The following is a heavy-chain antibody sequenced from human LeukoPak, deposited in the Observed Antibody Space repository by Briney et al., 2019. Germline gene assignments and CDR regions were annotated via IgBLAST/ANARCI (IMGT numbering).Heavy chain of an antibody. CDR1: GFTFSDYY. CDR2: IKQDGSEK. V-gene: IGHV3-7*04. CDR3: ARGYSGYFYY. D-gene: IGHD5-12*01. Sequence: PGGSLRLSCAASGFTFSDYYMSWIRQAPGKGPEWVANIKQDGSEKYYVDSVKGRFTISRDNAKSTLYLQMNSLRAEDTAVYYCARGYSGYFYYWGQGTLVTVSS. J-gene: IGHJ4*02.